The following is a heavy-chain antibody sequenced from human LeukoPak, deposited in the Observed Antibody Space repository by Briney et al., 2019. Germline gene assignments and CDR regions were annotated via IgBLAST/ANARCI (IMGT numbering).Heavy chain of an antibody. J-gene: IGHJ4*02. CDR2: ISRTGNYI. V-gene: IGHV3-21*01. Sequence: PGGSLRLSCAASGFTFSRYNMNWVRQAPGKGLEWVSSISRTGNYIYYADSVKGRFTISRDNAQNSLFLQMNSLRVEDTAVYYYARVLETDCSGGSCYSGLHYWGQGTLVNVSS. D-gene: IGHD2-15*01. CDR1: GFTFSRYN. CDR3: ARVLETDCSGGSCYSGLHY.